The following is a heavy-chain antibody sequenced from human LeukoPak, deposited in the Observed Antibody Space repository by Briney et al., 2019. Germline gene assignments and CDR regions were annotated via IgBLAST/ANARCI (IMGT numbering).Heavy chain of an antibody. CDR1: GGAISSTSFY. CDR3: ASSGWYEGGID. Sequence: SETLSLTCTVSGGAISSTSFYCGWIRQSPGMGLEWLGTFHFSGITYYNSSLQSRATMSVDTSKNQFSLKLSSVTAADTAVYYCASSGWYEGGIDWGQGTLVTVSS. V-gene: IGHV4-39*07. D-gene: IGHD6-19*01. J-gene: IGHJ4*02. CDR2: FHFSGIT.